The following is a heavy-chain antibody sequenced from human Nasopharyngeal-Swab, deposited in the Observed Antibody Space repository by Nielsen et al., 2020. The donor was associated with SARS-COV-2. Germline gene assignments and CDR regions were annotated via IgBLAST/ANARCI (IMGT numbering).Heavy chain of an antibody. J-gene: IGHJ6*02. D-gene: IGHD6-13*01. CDR3: ARAYSSSWYPGYYYYGMDV. Sequence: LRLSCAVSGGSISSGGYSWSWIRQPPGKGLEWIGYIYHSGSTYYNPSLKSRVTISVDRSKNQFSLKLSSVTAADTAVYYCARAYSSSWYPGYYYYGMDVWGQGTTVTVSS. V-gene: IGHV4-30-2*01. CDR2: IYHSGST. CDR1: GGSISSGGYS.